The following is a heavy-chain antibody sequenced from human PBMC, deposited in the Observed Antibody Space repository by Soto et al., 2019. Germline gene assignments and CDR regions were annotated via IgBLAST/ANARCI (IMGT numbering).Heavy chain of an antibody. CDR3: ASTKYDSSAYYYWYLGL. V-gene: IGHV1-69*06. Sequence: QVELVQSGAEVKKPGSSVKVSCQASEDTFRNYAISWVRQAPGQGLEWMGGIIPIFGTANYAQKFQGRVTLTADTSAHTVYLELSSLSSEYTAVYYCASTKYDSSAYYYWYLGLWGRGTLVTVSS. CDR1: EDTFRNYA. CDR2: IIPIFGTA. J-gene: IGHJ2*01. D-gene: IGHD3-22*01.